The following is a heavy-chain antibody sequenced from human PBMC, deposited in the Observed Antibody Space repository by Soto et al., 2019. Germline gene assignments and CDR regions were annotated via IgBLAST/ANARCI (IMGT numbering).Heavy chain of an antibody. V-gene: IGHV1-69*13. CDR1: GGTCSSYA. Sequence: GASVKVSCKASGGTCSSYAISWVRQAPGQGLEWMGGIIPIFGTANYAQKFQGRVTITADESTSTAYMELSSLRSEDTAVYYCARGTFLRAFDYWGQGTLVTVSS. CDR2: IIPIFGTA. CDR3: ARGTFLRAFDY. J-gene: IGHJ4*02.